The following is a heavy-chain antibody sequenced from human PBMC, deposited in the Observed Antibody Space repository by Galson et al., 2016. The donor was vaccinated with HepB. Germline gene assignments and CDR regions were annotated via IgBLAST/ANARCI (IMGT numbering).Heavy chain of an antibody. D-gene: IGHD3-3*01. J-gene: IGHJ4*02. CDR2: ISISSSYL. V-gene: IGHV3-21*01. CDR3: ATVPILGAVARYLDY. CDR1: GLSFHTYS. Sequence: SLRLSCAASGLSFHTYSMNWVRQAPGKGLEWVSSISISSSYLYYADSVKGRFSISRDNAKKSLFLQMNSLRVEDTAVYYCATVPILGAVARYLDYWGQGTLVTVSS.